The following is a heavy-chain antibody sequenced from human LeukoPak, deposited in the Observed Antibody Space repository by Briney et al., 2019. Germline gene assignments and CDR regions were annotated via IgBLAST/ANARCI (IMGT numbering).Heavy chain of an antibody. CDR2: IYSGGST. D-gene: IGHD4-17*01. V-gene: IGHV3-66*01. Sequence: GGSLRLSCAASGFTVSSNYMSWVRQAPGKGLEWVSVIYSGGSTYYADSVKGRFTISRDNSKNTLYLQMNSLRAEDTAVYYCASSTVTKYYYYYYMDVWGKGTTVTISS. CDR1: GFTVSSNY. CDR3: ASSTVTKYYYYYYMDV. J-gene: IGHJ6*03.